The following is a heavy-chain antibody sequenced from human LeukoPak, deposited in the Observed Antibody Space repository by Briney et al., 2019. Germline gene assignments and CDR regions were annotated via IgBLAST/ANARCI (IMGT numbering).Heavy chain of an antibody. CDR2: IYYSGST. V-gene: IGHV4-31*03. D-gene: IGHD4-11*01. Sequence: SETLSLTCTVSGGPISSGGYYWSWIRQHPGKGLEWIGYIYYSGSTYYNPSLKSRVTISVDTSKNQFSLKLSSVTAADTAVYYCARGRDDYSNYVVWFDPWGQGTLVTVSS. J-gene: IGHJ5*02. CDR3: ARGRDDYSNYVVWFDP. CDR1: GGPISSGGYY.